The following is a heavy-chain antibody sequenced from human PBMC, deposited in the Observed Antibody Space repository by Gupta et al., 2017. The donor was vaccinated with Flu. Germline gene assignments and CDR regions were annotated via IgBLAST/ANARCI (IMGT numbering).Heavy chain of an antibody. D-gene: IGHD2-15*01. Sequence: VQLVESGGGVVQPGGSIRLSCAASGSTFSSNGLNWVRQAPGKGLEWVAVIWYNGNYKYYADSLKGRFTISRDNSKDTAYLQIDSLRAEDTGLYYCAKSVYCSGGGCYSPADHWGQGTQVTVSS. V-gene: IGHV3-33*03. CDR3: AKSVYCSGGGCYSPADH. CDR1: GSTFSSNG. J-gene: IGHJ4*02. CDR2: IWYNGNYK.